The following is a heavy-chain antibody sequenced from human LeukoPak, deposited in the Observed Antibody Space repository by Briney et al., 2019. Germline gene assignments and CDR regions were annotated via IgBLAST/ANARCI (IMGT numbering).Heavy chain of an antibody. J-gene: IGHJ4*02. Sequence: GGSLRLSCAASGFTLSSYWMHWVRQAPGKGLEWVANIKQDGSEKYYVDSVKGRFTISRDNAKNSLYLQMNSLRAEDTAVYYCARVLLGGIAARPSDYWGQGTLVTVSS. CDR1: GFTLSSYW. CDR2: IKQDGSEK. V-gene: IGHV3-7*01. CDR3: ARVLLGGIAARPSDY. D-gene: IGHD6-6*01.